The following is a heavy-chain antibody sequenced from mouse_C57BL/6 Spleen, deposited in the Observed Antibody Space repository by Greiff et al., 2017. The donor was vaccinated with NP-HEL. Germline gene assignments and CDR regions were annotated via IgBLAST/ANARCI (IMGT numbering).Heavy chain of an antibody. V-gene: IGHV1-20*01. D-gene: IGHD2-12*01. Sequence: EVQLQQSGPELVKPGDSVKISCKASGYSFTGYFMNWVMQSHGKSLEWIGRINPYNGDTFYNQKFKGKATLTVDKSSSTAHMELRSLTSEDSAVYYCASLYSPNPYYAMDYWGQGTSVTVSS. CDR1: GYSFTGYF. CDR2: INPYNGDT. CDR3: ASLYSPNPYYAMDY. J-gene: IGHJ4*01.